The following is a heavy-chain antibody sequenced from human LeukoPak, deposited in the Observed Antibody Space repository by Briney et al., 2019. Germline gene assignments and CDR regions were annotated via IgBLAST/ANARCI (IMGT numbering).Heavy chain of an antibody. CDR1: GGSISSGGYY. D-gene: IGHD2-15*01. V-gene: IGHV4-31*03. Sequence: SQTLSLTCTVSGGSISSGGYYWSWIRQHPGKGLEWIGYIYYSGSTYYNPSLKSRVTISVDTSKNQFSLKLSSVTAADTAVYYCASYLICSGGSCYGTEYFQHWGQGTLVTVSS. CDR3: ASYLICSGGSCYGTEYFQH. J-gene: IGHJ1*01. CDR2: IYYSGST.